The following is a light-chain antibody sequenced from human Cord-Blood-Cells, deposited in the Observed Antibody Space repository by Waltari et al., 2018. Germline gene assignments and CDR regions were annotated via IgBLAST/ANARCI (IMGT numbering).Light chain of an antibody. CDR3: NSRDSSCNQYV. Sequence: SSELTQDPAVSVALGQTVRIKCQGDSLRIYYASWYQQKTGQAPVLVIYGKNNRPSGVPDRFTGSSSGNTASLTITGAQAEDEADYYWNSRDSSCNQYVFGTGTKVTGL. J-gene: IGLJ1*01. CDR2: GKN. V-gene: IGLV3-19*01. CDR1: SLRIYY.